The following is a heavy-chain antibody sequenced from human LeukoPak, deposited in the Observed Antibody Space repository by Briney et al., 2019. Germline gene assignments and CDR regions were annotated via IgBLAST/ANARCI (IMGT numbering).Heavy chain of an antibody. CDR3: AKEGKTRNWNYFQAKPVY. D-gene: IGHD1-7*01. CDR2: ISSSSSYI. CDR1: GFTVSSYS. Sequence: GGTLRLSCAASGFTVSSYSMNWVRQAPGKGLEWVSSISSSSSYIYYTDSVKGRFTISRDNAKKSLYLQMNSLRAEDTAVYYCAKEGKTRNWNYFQAKPVYWGQGTLVTVSS. J-gene: IGHJ4*02. V-gene: IGHV3-21*01.